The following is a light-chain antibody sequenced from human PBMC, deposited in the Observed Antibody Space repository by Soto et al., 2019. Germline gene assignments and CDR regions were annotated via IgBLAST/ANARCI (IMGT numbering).Light chain of an antibody. CDR3: MQGTHWPWT. CDR2: KVS. J-gene: IGKJ1*01. V-gene: IGKV2-30*02. Sequence: DVVMTQSPLSLPVTLGQPASISCRSSQSLIHSDGNTYLNWFQQRPGPSPRRLIYKVSDRDSGVPDRFSGSGSGTDFTLKISRVEAEDVGVYYCMQGTHWPWTFGQGTEVEIK. CDR1: QSLIHSDGNTY.